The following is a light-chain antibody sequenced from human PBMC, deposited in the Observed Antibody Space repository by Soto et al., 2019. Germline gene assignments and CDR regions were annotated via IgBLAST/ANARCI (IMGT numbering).Light chain of an antibody. V-gene: IGLV1-44*01. J-gene: IGLJ3*02. Sequence: QSVLTQPPSASGTPGQRVTISCSGSSSNIGSNTVNWYQQLPGTAPKVLMYTNNQRPSGVPDRFSGSKSGTSASLAISGLRSEDEADYYCATWDDSLSGWVFGGGTKLTVL. CDR1: SSNIGSNT. CDR2: TNN. CDR3: ATWDDSLSGWV.